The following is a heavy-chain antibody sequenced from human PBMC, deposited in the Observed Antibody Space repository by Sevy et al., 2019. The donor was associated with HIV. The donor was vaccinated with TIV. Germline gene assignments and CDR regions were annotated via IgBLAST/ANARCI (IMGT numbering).Heavy chain of an antibody. V-gene: IGHV3-30*18. CDR2: ISYDGSNK. CDR3: AKGNSGSYWGAGY. Sequence: GWSLRLSCAASGFTFSSYGMHWVRQAPGKGLEWVAVISYDGSNKYYADSVKGRFTISRDNSKNTLYLQMNSLRAEDTAVYYCAKGNSGSYWGAGYWGQGTLVTVSS. D-gene: IGHD1-26*01. CDR1: GFTFSSYG. J-gene: IGHJ4*02.